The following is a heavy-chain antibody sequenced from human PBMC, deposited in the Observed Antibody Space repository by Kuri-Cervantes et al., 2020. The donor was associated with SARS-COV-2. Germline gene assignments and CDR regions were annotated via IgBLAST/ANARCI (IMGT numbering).Heavy chain of an antibody. J-gene: IGHJ6*02. Sequence: GSLRLSCAVYGGSFSGYYWSWIRQPPGKGLEWIGEINHSGSTNYSPSIKSRVTISVDTSKNQFSLKLSSVTAADTAVYYCARGGRIAVAGILLPLYYYGMDVWGQGTTVTVSS. CDR2: INHSGST. CDR1: GGSFSGYY. CDR3: ARGGRIAVAGILLPLYYYGMDV. D-gene: IGHD6-19*01. V-gene: IGHV4-34*01.